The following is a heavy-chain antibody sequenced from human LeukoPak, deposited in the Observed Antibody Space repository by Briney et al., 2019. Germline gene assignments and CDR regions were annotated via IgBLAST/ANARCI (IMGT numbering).Heavy chain of an antibody. J-gene: IGHJ4*02. Sequence: GGSLRLSCVASGFAFDEYTFNWVRQAPGKGLEWVSGISPSGDITYYADSVKGRFTISRDDSKNTLYLQMNSLRAEDTAVYYCAKFTRTLVRGALVNWGQGTLVTVSS. CDR1: GFAFDEYT. CDR2: ISPSGDIT. D-gene: IGHD3-10*01. V-gene: IGHV3-23*01. CDR3: AKFTRTLVRGALVN.